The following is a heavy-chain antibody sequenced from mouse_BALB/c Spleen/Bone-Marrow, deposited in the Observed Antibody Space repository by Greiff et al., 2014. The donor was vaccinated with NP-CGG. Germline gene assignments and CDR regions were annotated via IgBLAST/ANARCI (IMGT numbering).Heavy chain of an antibody. CDR1: GYSITSDYA. Sequence: VQLKESGPGLVKPSQSLSLTCTVTGYSITSDYAWNWIRQFPGNKLEWKGYISYSGITSYNPSLKSRISITRDTSKNQFFLQLNSVTTEDTATYYCARWYYAMDYWGQGTSVTVSS. CDR2: ISYSGIT. J-gene: IGHJ4*01. CDR3: ARWYYAMDY. V-gene: IGHV3-2*02.